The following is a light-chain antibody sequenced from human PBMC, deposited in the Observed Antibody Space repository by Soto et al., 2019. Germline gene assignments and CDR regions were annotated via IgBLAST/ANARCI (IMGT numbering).Light chain of an antibody. J-gene: IGKJ1*01. CDR3: QQLNGYPLT. CDR1: QGISSY. CDR2: AAS. Sequence: IQLTQSPSSLSASVGDRVTITCRASQGISSYLAWYQQKPGKAPKLLIYAASTWQSGFPSSFSGSGSGTVFTLTISTLQPEDFATYYCQQLNGYPLTFGQGTKVDIK. V-gene: IGKV1-9*01.